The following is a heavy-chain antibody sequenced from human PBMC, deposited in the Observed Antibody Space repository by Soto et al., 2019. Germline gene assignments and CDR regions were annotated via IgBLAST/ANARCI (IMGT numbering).Heavy chain of an antibody. Sequence: GGSLRLSCAASGFTFSSYGMHWVRQAPGKGLEWVAVIWYDGSNKYYADSVKGRFTISRDNSKNTLYLQMNSLRAEDTAVYYCARGEELGVFGVVMGWGQGTLVTVSS. D-gene: IGHD3-3*01. V-gene: IGHV3-33*01. CDR3: ARGEELGVFGVVMG. CDR1: GFTFSSYG. J-gene: IGHJ4*02. CDR2: IWYDGSNK.